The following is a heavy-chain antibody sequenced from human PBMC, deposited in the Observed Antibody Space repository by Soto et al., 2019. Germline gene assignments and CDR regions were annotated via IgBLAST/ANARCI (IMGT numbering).Heavy chain of an antibody. Sequence: SETLSLTCTVSGGSISSYYWSWIRQPAGKGLEWIGSIYTSGSTNYNPSLKSRVTMSVDTSKNQFSLKLSSVTAADTAVYYCASEGCSSTSCYQYYYGMDVWGQGTTVTVSS. D-gene: IGHD2-2*01. V-gene: IGHV4-4*07. CDR3: ASEGCSSTSCYQYYYGMDV. J-gene: IGHJ6*02. CDR2: IYTSGST. CDR1: GGSISSYY.